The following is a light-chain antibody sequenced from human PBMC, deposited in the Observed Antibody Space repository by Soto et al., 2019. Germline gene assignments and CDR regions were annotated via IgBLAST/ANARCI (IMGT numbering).Light chain of an antibody. Sequence: QSVLTQPPSVSGAPGQRVTISCTGSNSNIGSNYDVIWYQQLPGTAPKLLIYGNTHRPSGVPHRFSGSKSGTLASLAITGLQPEDEADYSCPSYDSRLSGYVFGSGTKLTVL. CDR2: GNT. CDR3: PSYDSRLSGYV. J-gene: IGLJ1*01. CDR1: NSNIGSNYD. V-gene: IGLV1-40*01.